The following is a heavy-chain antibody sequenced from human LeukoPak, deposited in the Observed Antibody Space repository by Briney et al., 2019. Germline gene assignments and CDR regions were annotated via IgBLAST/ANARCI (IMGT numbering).Heavy chain of an antibody. D-gene: IGHD3-10*01. CDR1: GFSFSTSG. J-gene: IGHJ4*02. Sequence: PGRSLRLSCEASGFSFSTSGVHWVRQAPGKGLEWVAVISYDGSNKYYADSVKGRFTISRDNSKNTLYLQMNSLRAEDTAAYYCARGHQAPVLLWFGELLFWGQGTLVTVSS. CDR3: ARGHQAPVLLWFGELLF. V-gene: IGHV3-30*04. CDR2: ISYDGSNK.